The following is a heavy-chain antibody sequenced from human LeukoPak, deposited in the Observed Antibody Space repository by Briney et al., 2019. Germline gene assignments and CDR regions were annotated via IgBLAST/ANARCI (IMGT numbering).Heavy chain of an antibody. V-gene: IGHV3-30*02. CDR2: IRYDGSNK. CDR3: AKPHSDLVWSGKRGGAFDI. CDR1: GLTFSNYG. Sequence: GGSLRLSCAASGLTFSNYGMHWVRKAPGKGLEWVTFIRYDGSNKYYADSVKGRFTISRDNSKNTLYLQMNSLRAEDTAVYYCAKPHSDLVWSGKRGGAFDIWGQGTMVTVSS. D-gene: IGHD3-3*01. J-gene: IGHJ3*02.